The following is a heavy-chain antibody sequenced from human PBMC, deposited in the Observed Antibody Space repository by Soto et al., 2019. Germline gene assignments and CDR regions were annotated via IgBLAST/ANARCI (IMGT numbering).Heavy chain of an antibody. CDR3: ARHLLLYYYDSSGYYLRDAFDI. J-gene: IGHJ3*02. CDR2: IYFSGTT. CDR1: GASISSNF. D-gene: IGHD3-22*01. Sequence: SETLSLTCSVSGASISSNFWSWVRQPPGKGLEWIGYIYFSGTTNYNPSLKRRVTISVDTSKNQFSLKLSSVTAADTAVYYCARHLLLYYYDSSGYYLRDAFDIWGQGTMVTVSS. V-gene: IGHV4-59*08.